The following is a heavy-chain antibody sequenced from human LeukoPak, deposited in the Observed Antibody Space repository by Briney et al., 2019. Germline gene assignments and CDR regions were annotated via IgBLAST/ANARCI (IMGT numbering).Heavy chain of an antibody. J-gene: IGHJ2*01. Sequence: SVKVSCKASGGTFSSYAISWVRQAPGQGHEWMGGIIPIFGTANYAQKFQGRVTITADESTSTAYMELSSLRSEDTAVYYCAGSSWYGHWYFDLWGRGTLVTVSS. CDR1: GGTFSSYA. D-gene: IGHD6-13*01. CDR2: IIPIFGTA. CDR3: AGSSWYGHWYFDL. V-gene: IGHV1-69*13.